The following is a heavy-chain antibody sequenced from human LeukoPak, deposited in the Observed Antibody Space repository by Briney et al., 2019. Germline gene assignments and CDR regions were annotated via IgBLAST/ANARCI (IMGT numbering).Heavy chain of an antibody. CDR1: GFTSSDYY. J-gene: IGHJ6*03. Sequence: GGSLRLSCAASGFTSSDYYMSWIRQAPGKGLEWVSYISSSGSTINYADSVKGRFTISRDNAKNSLYLQMNSLRAEDTAVYYCARGSGYYYYYYMDVWGKGTTVTVSS. CDR3: ARGSGYYYYYYMDV. CDR2: ISSSGSTI. V-gene: IGHV3-11*04.